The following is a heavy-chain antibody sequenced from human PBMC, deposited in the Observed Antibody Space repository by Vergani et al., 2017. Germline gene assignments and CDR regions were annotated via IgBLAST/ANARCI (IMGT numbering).Heavy chain of an antibody. V-gene: IGHV3-7*01. CDR1: GFTFSSYW. D-gene: IGHD3-10*01. CDR3: AGFVALSVGLGVYSYSGLDV. Sequence: EVQLVESGGGLVQPGGSLRLSCAASGFTFSSYWMTWVRQAPGQGLEWVANIKTDGSDKYYVDSVKGRFIISRDNAKNSVYLQMGSLRAEDTAVYYCAGFVALSVGLGVYSYSGLDVRGQGTTVTVSS. CDR2: IKTDGSDK. J-gene: IGHJ6*02.